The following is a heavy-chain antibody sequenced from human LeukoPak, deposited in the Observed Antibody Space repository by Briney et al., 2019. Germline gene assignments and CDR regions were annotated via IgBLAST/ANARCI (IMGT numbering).Heavy chain of an antibody. CDR1: GFTFSSYS. D-gene: IGHD5-12*01. J-gene: IGHJ3*02. Sequence: GGSLRLSCAASGFTFSSYSMNWVRQAPGKGLEWVSSITSSSSYIYYADSVKGRFTISRDNAKNSLYLQMNSLRAEDTAVYYCARDRYSGYAEAFDIWGQGTMVNVSS. CDR3: ARDRYSGYAEAFDI. CDR2: ITSSSSYI. V-gene: IGHV3-21*01.